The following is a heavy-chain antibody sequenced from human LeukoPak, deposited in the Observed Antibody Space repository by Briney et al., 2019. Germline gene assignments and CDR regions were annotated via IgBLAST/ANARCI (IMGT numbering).Heavy chain of an antibody. CDR3: ARAQGNGLIDF. J-gene: IGHJ4*02. D-gene: IGHD3/OR15-3a*01. CDR1: GDSISSSRKY. V-gene: IGHV4-39*01. Sequence: SETLSLTCTVSGDSISSSRKYGGWVRQPPGKGLEWIGSIYYSGNTYYNPSLKSRVTISLDTSRNQFSLRLSSVTAADTADYYCARAQGNGLIDFWGEGTLVTVSS. CDR2: IYYSGNT.